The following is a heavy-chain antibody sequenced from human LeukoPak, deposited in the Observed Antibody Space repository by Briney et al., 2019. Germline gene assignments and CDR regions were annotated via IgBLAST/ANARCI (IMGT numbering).Heavy chain of an antibody. V-gene: IGHV4-30-4*01. J-gene: IGHJ4*02. D-gene: IGHD3-16*01. CDR3: ARDQPYVGFDY. CDR2: IYYSGST. CDR1: GGSISSGDYY. Sequence: SETLSLTCAVSGGSISSGDYYWSWIRQPPGKGLEWIGYIYYSGSTYYNPSLKSRVTISVDTSKNQFSLKLSSVTAADTAVYYCARDQPYVGFDYWGQGTLVTVSS.